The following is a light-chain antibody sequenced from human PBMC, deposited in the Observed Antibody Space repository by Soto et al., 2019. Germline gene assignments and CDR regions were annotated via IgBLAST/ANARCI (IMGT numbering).Light chain of an antibody. Sequence: QSALTQPASVSGSPGQSITISCTGTSSDVGSYNLVSWYQQHPGKAPKLMIYEGSKRPSGVPNRFSGSKSGNTASLTISGLQAEDEADYYCCSYAGSSTPYVVFGGGTKLTVL. CDR1: SSDVGSYNL. J-gene: IGLJ2*01. CDR3: CSYAGSSTPYVV. CDR2: EGS. V-gene: IGLV2-23*01.